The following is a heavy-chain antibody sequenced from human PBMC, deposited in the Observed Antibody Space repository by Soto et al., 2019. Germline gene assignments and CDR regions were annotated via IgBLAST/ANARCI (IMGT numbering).Heavy chain of an antibody. J-gene: IGHJ6*03. CDR2: IIPILGVT. CDR3: ARDPTSSSLRDYYYMDV. V-gene: IGHV1-69*04. CDR1: GTTFSSYT. D-gene: IGHD6-6*01. Sequence: SVKVSCKASGTTFSSYTISWVRQAPGQGLEWMGRIIPILGVTNYAQKFQGRVTITADKSTSTAYMELSSLRSEDTAVYYCARDPTSSSLRDYYYMDVWGKGTTVTVSS.